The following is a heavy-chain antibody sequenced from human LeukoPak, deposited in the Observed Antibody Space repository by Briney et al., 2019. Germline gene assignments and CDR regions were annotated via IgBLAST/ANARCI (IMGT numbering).Heavy chain of an antibody. D-gene: IGHD5-18*01. Sequence: ASVKVSCKASGGTFSSNAISWVRQAPGQGLEWMGRIIPIFGTANYAQKFQGRVTITTDESTSTAYMELSSLRSEDTAVYYCARELHTSDAFDIWGQGTMVTVSS. V-gene: IGHV1-69*05. CDR3: ARELHTSDAFDI. CDR2: IIPIFGTA. CDR1: GGTFSSNA. J-gene: IGHJ3*02.